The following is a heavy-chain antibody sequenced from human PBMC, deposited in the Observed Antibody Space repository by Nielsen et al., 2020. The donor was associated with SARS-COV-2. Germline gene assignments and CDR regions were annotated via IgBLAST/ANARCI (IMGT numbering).Heavy chain of an antibody. CDR1: GFTFSSYW. D-gene: IGHD2-2*01. Sequence: GESLKISCAASGFTFSSYWMHWVRQAPGKGLVWVSRINSDGSSTSYADSVKGRFTISRDNAKNTLYLQMNSLRAEDTAVYYCARDRDIVVVSDWGQGTLVTVSS. J-gene: IGHJ4*02. CDR2: INSDGSST. CDR3: ARDRDIVVVSD. V-gene: IGHV3-74*01.